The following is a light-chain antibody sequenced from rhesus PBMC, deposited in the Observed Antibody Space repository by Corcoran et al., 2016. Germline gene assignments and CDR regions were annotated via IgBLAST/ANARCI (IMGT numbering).Light chain of an antibody. CDR3: QQYDDLPWT. V-gene: IGKV1-19*01. Sequence: DIQMTQSPSSLSASVGDKVTITCHGSHGISRWLAWYQQKPGKAPKPLIYGASSLQSGVPARFSGSGFGTNYTLTISSLQPGYFATYYCQQYDDLPWTFGQGTKMEIK. CDR1: HGISRW. J-gene: IGKJ1*01. CDR2: GAS.